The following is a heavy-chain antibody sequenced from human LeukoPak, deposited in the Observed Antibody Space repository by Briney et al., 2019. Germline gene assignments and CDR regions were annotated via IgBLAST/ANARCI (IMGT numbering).Heavy chain of an antibody. CDR3: AKINSGYSSSWFDP. CDR2: INPNSGGT. Sequence: GASVKVSCKASGYTFTGYYMHWVRQAPGQGLEWMGWINPNSGGTNYAQKFQGRVTMTRDTSISTAYMELSRLRSDDTAVYYCAKINSGYSSSWFDPWGQGTLVNVSS. CDR1: GYTFTGYY. V-gene: IGHV1-2*02. J-gene: IGHJ5*02. D-gene: IGHD6-13*01.